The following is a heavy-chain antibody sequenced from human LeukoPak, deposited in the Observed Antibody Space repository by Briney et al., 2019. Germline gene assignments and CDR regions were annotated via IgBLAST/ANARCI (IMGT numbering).Heavy chain of an antibody. V-gene: IGHV1-3*01. CDR2: INAGNGYT. D-gene: IGHD2-15*01. CDR3: ARDSGEYYFDY. CDR1: GYTFTSYA. J-gene: IGHJ4*02. Sequence: ASVKVSCKASGYTFTSYAMHWVRQAPGQRLEWMGWINAGNGYTQYSQKFQGRVTITRDTSASTAYMELSSLRSEDTAVHYCARDSGEYYFDYWGQGTLVTVSS.